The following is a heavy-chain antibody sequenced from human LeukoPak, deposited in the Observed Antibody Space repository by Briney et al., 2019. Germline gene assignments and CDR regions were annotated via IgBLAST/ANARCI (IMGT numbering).Heavy chain of an antibody. D-gene: IGHD1-26*01. CDR3: ASGGVGARPD. V-gene: IGHV4-61*02. CDR2: IYISGAI. J-gene: IGHJ4*02. Sequence: SQTLSLTCTVSGGYINSGNYYWNWIRQPAGKGLEWIGRIYISGAINYNPSLKSRVTIPVDTSKKQFSLKLPSVTAADTAVYYCASGGVGARPDWGQGTLVIVSS. CDR1: GGYINSGNYY.